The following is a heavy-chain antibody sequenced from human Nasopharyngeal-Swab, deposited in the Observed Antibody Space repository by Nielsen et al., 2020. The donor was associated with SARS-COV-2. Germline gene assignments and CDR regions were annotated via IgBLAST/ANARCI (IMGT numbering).Heavy chain of an antibody. D-gene: IGHD1-26*01. CDR1: GFTFSSSA. CDR2: IGAAGNT. J-gene: IGHJ4*01. Sequence: GGSLRLSCAASGFTFSSSAISWVRQAPGMGLEWVSVIGAAGNTIYADSVKGRFTISRDNSKNTVYLQMNSLRAEDTAVYYCAKYLGSRSYQAFCDYWGHGTLVTVSS. V-gene: IGHV3-23*01. CDR3: AKYLGSRSYQAFCDY.